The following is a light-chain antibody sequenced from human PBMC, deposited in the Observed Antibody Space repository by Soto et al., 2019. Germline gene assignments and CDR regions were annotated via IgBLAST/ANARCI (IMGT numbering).Light chain of an antibody. CDR3: QQYGSSGT. CDR2: GTS. CDR1: QSVRSNY. Sequence: EIVLTQSPGTLSLSPGERSTFSCRASQSVRSNYLAWYQQKPGQAPRLLIYGTSSRAAGIPDRFSGSGSGTDFTLTISRLEPEDFAVYYCQQYGSSGTFGQGTKVDIK. J-gene: IGKJ1*01. V-gene: IGKV3-20*01.